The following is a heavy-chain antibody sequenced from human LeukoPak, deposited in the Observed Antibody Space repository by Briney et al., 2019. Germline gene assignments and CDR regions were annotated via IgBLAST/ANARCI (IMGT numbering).Heavy chain of an antibody. D-gene: IGHD3-3*01. V-gene: IGHV1-69*06. CDR2: IIPIFGTA. Sequence: SVKVSCKASGGTFSSYAISWVRQAPGQGLEWMGGIIPIFGTANYAQKIQGRVTITADKSTSTAYMELSSLRSEDTAVYYCARGSYLYDFWRGYHLNAIDYWGQGTLVTVSS. CDR1: GGTFSSYA. CDR3: ARGSYLYDFWRGYHLNAIDY. J-gene: IGHJ4*02.